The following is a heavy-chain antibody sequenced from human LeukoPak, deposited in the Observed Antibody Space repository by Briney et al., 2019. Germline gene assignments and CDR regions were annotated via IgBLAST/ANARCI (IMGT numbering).Heavy chain of an antibody. CDR3: AREPAAIRNFDY. CDR1: GGSISSGSYY. CDR2: IYTSGST. Sequence: SETLSLTCTVSGGSISSGSYYWSWIRQPAGKGLEWIGRIYTSGSTNYSPSLKSRVTISVDTSKNQFSLKLSSETAADTAVYYCAREPAAIRNFDYWGQGTLVTVSS. V-gene: IGHV4-61*02. J-gene: IGHJ4*02. D-gene: IGHD2-2*02.